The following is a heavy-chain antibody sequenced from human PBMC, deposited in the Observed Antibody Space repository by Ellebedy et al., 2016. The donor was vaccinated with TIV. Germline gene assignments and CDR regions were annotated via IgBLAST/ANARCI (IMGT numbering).Heavy chain of an antibody. CDR1: GYTFTSYY. J-gene: IGHJ4*02. V-gene: IGHV1-46*01. D-gene: IGHD3-9*01. CDR2: INPSGGST. CDR3: AREWGEDTGYYQGADDY. Sequence: ASVKVSXKASGYTFTSYYMHWVRQAPGQGLEWMGIINPSGGSTSYAQKFQGRVTMTRDTSTSTVYMELSSLRSEDTAVYYCAREWGEDTGYYQGADDYWGQGTLVTVSS.